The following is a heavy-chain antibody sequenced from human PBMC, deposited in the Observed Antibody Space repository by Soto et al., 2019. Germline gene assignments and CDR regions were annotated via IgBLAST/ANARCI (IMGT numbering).Heavy chain of an antibody. J-gene: IGHJ4*02. Sequence: SETLSLTCTVSGGSISNSRYYWGWIRQPPGKGLEWIGYIYYSGSTNYNPSLKSRVTISVDTSKNQFSLKLSSVTAADTAVYYCASHDPSSWYVFDYWGQGTLVTV. CDR3: ASHDPSSWYVFDY. CDR1: GGSISNSRYY. CDR2: IYYSGST. V-gene: IGHV4-61*05. D-gene: IGHD6-13*01.